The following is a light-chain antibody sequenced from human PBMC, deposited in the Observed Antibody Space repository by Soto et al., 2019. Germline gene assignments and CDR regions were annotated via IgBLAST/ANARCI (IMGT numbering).Light chain of an antibody. J-gene: IGLJ2*01. CDR3: SSDTSSSTLL. CDR1: SSDVGTYNY. CDR2: DVR. V-gene: IGLV2-14*03. Sequence: QSALTQPASVSGSPGQSITISCTGTSSDVGTYNYVSWYQHHPGNAPKLMIYDVRNRPSGVSNRFSGSKSGNTSSLTISGLQAEDESDYYCSSDTSSSTLLFGGGTKLTVL.